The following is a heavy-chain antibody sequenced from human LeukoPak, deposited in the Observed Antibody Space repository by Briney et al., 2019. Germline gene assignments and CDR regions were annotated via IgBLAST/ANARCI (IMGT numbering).Heavy chain of an antibody. D-gene: IGHD3-10*01. V-gene: IGHV4-38-2*02. CDR2: IHHSGPT. J-gene: IGHJ4*02. Sequence: PSETLSLTCTVSGYSISSGYFWGWIRQPPGKGLESIGTIHHSGPTHYSPSLKSRVSMAVDTSKNQFSLKLSSVTAADTAVYYCARGGVGAAYYFDYWGQGTLVTVSS. CDR1: GYSISSGYF. CDR3: ARGGVGAAYYFDY.